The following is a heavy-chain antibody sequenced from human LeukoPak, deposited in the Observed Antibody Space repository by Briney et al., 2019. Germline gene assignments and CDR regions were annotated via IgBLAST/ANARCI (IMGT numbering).Heavy chain of an antibody. CDR2: IWYDGSNK. V-gene: IGHV3-33*08. CDR3: ATGGSGRGNYYGMDV. Sequence: GGSLRLSCAASGFTFSSYGMHWVRQAPGKGLEWVAVIWYDGSNKYYADSVKGRFTISRDNSKNTLYLQMNSLRAEDTAVYYCATGGSGRGNYYGMDVWGQGTTVTVSS. D-gene: IGHD6-19*01. J-gene: IGHJ6*02. CDR1: GFTFSSYG.